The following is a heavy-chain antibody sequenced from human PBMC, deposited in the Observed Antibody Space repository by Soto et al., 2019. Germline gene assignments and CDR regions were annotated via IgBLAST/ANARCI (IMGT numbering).Heavy chain of an antibody. J-gene: IGHJ4*02. CDR1: GGSFGNSA. D-gene: IGHD3-3*01. CDR2: FIPVYRTL. V-gene: IGHV1-69*01. Sequence: QVLLVQSGAEVKKPGSSVKISCKASGGSFGNSAINWVRQTPGQGLEWLGGFIPVYRTLNYAQTFQGRVTITADESTGTAYMTLSSLASNDTAGYYWATGVICIGYFTVDSWGQGTRVTVSS. CDR3: ATGVICIGYFTVDS.